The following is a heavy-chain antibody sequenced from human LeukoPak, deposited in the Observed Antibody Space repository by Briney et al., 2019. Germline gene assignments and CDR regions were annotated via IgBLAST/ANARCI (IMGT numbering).Heavy chain of an antibody. V-gene: IGHV1-18*01. D-gene: IGHD3-22*01. J-gene: IGHJ4*02. Sequence: ASVKVSCKASGGTYSYFAINWVRQAPGQGLEWMGSSSAYNGNTNYAQKLQGRVTMTTDTSTSTAYMELRSLRSDDTAVYYCARTYYYDSSGYYKSFYFDYWGQGTLVTVSS. CDR1: GGTYSYFA. CDR3: ARTYYYDSSGYYKSFYFDY. CDR2: SSAYNGNT.